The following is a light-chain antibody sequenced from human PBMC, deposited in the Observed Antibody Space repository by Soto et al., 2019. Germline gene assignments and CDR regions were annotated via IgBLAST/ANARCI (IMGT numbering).Light chain of an antibody. CDR2: GAS. CDR1: QGIGRW. J-gene: IGKJ5*01. V-gene: IGKV1-12*01. CDR3: QQGNDFPIT. Sequence: DLQMTQSPSSVSVSVGDRVTISCRAGQGIGRWLAWYQQRPGKAPKLLIYGASNLLPGVPSRFSGGGSGTDFTLTISGLQSEDIGTYYCQQGNDFPITFGQGTRLEIK.